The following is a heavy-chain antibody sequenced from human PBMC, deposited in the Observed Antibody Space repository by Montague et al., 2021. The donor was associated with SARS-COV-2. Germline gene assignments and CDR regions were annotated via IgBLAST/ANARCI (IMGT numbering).Heavy chain of an antibody. CDR1: GFTFSSYA. J-gene: IGHJ6*02. Sequence: SLRLSCAASGFTFSSYAMHWVRQAPGKGLEWVAAISIGGSNKYYADSVKGRFTISRDNSKNTLYLQMNSLRAEDTAVYYCARDLGFDGLDAWGQGTTVTVSS. D-gene: IGHD3-3*01. V-gene: IGHV3-30*04. CDR3: ARDLGFDGLDA. CDR2: ISIGGSNK.